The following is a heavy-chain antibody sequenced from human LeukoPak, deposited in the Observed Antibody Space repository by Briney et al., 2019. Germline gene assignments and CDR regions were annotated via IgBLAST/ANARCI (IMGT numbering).Heavy chain of an antibody. CDR2: VHKSGST. D-gene: IGHD1-26*01. Sequence: PSETLSPTCAVSTDPITSNWWSWVRQPPGKGLEWIGEVHKSGSTNYYPSLQSRVTISIDKSKNQIALELTSVTAADTAVYYCAKEIVGAPTPGAYWGQGILVTVSS. CDR1: TDPITSNW. CDR3: AKEIVGAPTPGAY. V-gene: IGHV4-4*02. J-gene: IGHJ4*02.